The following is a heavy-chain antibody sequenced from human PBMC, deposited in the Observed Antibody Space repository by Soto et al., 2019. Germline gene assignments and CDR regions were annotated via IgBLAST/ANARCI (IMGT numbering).Heavy chain of an antibody. V-gene: IGHV1-2*02. CDR1: GYTFTGHY. Sequence: QVQVVQSGAAVKESGASVKVSCKTSGYTFTGHYIHWVRQAPGQSPEWVGEIGPKNGDTRYAQKFQGKVTMTKDTSITTVYMELTNLSPDDTAVYYCGRGRSGEIVVFYWGQGTLVTVHS. D-gene: IGHD5-12*01. CDR2: IGPKNGDT. CDR3: GRGRSGEIVVFY. J-gene: IGHJ4*02.